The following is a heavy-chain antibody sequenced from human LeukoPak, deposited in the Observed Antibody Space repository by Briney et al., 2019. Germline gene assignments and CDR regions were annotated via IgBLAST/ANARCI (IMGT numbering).Heavy chain of an antibody. V-gene: IGHV3-23*01. J-gene: IGHJ4*02. Sequence: GGSLRLSCAASGFTFSSYEMSWVRQAPGKGLEWVSVIVASGDSTYYVDSVKGRFTISRDNSKNTLNLQMNSLRAEDTAVYYCAKEMATIRYYFDSWGQGTLVTVSS. CDR2: IVASGDST. CDR3: AKEMATIRYYFDS. D-gene: IGHD5-24*01. CDR1: GFTFSSYE.